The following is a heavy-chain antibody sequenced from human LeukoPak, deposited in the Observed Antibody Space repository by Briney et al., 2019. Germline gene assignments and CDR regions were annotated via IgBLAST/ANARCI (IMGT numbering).Heavy chain of an antibody. CDR1: GYTFTSYD. Sequence: ASVKVSCKASGYTFTSYDINWVRQATGQGLEWMGWMNPNSGNTGYAQRFQGRVTMTRNTSISTAYMELSSLRSEDTAVYYCAGFYGSGRASAFDIWGQGTMVTVSS. CDR3: AGFYGSGRASAFDI. CDR2: MNPNSGNT. J-gene: IGHJ3*02. D-gene: IGHD3-10*01. V-gene: IGHV1-8*01.